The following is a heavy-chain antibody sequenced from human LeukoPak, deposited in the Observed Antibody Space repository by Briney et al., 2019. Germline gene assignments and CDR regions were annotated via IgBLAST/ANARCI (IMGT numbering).Heavy chain of an antibody. J-gene: IGHJ6*02. V-gene: IGHV3-21*01. CDR2: ISSSSSYI. CDR1: GFTFSSYS. D-gene: IGHD3-3*01. CDR3: ARANSYYDFWSGYQNYYYYYGMDV. Sequence: PGGSLRLSCAASGFTFSSYSMTWVRQAPGKGLEWVSSISSSSSYIYYADSVKGRFTISRDNAKNSLYLQMNSLRAEDTAVYYCARANSYYDFWSGYQNYYYYYGMDVWGQGTTVTVSS.